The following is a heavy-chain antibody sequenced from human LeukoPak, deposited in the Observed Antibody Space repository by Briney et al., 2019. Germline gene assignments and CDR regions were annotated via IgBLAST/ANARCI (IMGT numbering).Heavy chain of an antibody. CDR1: GFTFSSYA. CDR2: ISSSGGST. CDR3: ARVCYYDSSGYCWDY. V-gene: IGHV3-64*01. J-gene: IGHJ4*02. Sequence: PGGSLRLSCAASGFTFSSYAMHWVRQAPGKGLEYVSAISSSGGSTYYANSVKGRFIISRDNAKNTLYLQMGSLRTEDMAVYYCARVCYYDSSGYCWDYWGQGTLVTVSS. D-gene: IGHD3-22*01.